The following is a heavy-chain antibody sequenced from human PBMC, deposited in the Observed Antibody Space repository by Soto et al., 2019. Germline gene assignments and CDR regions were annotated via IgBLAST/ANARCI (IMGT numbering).Heavy chain of an antibody. D-gene: IGHD6-13*01. CDR1: GYTFTGYY. J-gene: IGHJ6*02. V-gene: IGHV1-2*04. CDR3: ARGIAAAVVYYGMDV. CDR2: INPNSGGT. Sequence: ASVKVSCKASGYTFTGYYMHWVRQAPGQGLEWMGWINPNSGGTNYAQKFQGWVTMTRDTSISTAYMELSRLRSDDTAVYYCARGIAAAVVYYGMDVWGQGTTVTSP.